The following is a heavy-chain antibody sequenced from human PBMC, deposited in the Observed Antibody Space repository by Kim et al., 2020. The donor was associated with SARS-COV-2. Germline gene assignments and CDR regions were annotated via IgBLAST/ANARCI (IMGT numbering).Heavy chain of an antibody. CDR2: IYYSGST. D-gene: IGHD6-6*01. V-gene: IGHV4-39*01. CDR3: ARLYSSSSYDY. J-gene: IGHJ4*02. Sequence: SETLSLTCTVSGGSISSSSYYWGWIRQPPGKGLEWIGSIYYSGSTYYNPSLKSRVTISVDTSKNQFSLKLSSVTAADTAVYYCARLYSSSSYDYWGQGTLGTVSS. CDR1: GGSISSSSYY.